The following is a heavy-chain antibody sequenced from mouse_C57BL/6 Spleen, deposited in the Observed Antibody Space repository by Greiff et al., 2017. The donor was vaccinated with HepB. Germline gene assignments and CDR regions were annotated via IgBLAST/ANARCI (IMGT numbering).Heavy chain of an antibody. CDR1: GFTFSSYA. V-gene: IGHV5-9-1*02. Sequence: EVKLVESGEGLVKPGGSLKLSCAASGFTFSSYAMSWVRQTPEKRLEWVAYISSGGDYIYYADTVKGRFTISRDNARNTLYLQMSSLKSEDTAMYYCTREGGYGSSFFDYGGQGTTLTVSS. CDR2: ISSGGDYI. J-gene: IGHJ2*01. D-gene: IGHD1-1*01. CDR3: TREGGYGSSFFDY.